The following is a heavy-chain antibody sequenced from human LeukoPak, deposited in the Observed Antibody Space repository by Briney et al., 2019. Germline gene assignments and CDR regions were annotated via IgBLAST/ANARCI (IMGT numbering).Heavy chain of an antibody. CDR2: INHSGST. D-gene: IGHD6-13*01. Sequence: PSETLSLTCAVYGGSFSGYYWSWIRQPPGKGLEWIGEINHSGSTNYNLSLKSRVTISVDTSKNQFSLKLSSVTAADTAVYYCARGLQQPRLFDYWGQGTLVTVSS. V-gene: IGHV4-34*01. CDR1: GGSFSGYY. J-gene: IGHJ4*02. CDR3: ARGLQQPRLFDY.